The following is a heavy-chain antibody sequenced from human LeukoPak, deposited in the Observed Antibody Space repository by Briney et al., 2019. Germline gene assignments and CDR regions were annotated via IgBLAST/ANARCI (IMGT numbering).Heavy chain of an antibody. CDR2: ISYDGSNK. CDR3: ARDQYSYGYVGYFDY. D-gene: IGHD5-18*01. CDR1: GFTFSSYA. J-gene: IGHJ4*02. Sequence: GRSLRLSCAASGFTFSSYAMHWVRQAPGKGLEWVAVISYDGSNKYYADSVKGRFTISRDNSKNTLYLQMNSLRAEDTAVCYCARDQYSYGYVGYFDYWGQGTLVTVSS. V-gene: IGHV3-30-3*01.